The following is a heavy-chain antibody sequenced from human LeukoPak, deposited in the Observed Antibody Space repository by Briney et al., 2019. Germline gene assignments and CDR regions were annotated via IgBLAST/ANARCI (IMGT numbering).Heavy chain of an antibody. CDR1: GGSISSSSYY. J-gene: IGHJ4*02. CDR2: IYYSGST. Sequence: SETLSLTCTVSGGSISSSSYYWGWIRQPPGKGLEWIGSIYYSGSTYYNPSLKSRVTISVDTSKNQFSLKLSSVTAADTAVYYCARLIRSSGYYFDYWGQGILVTVSS. V-gene: IGHV4-39*01. CDR3: ARLIRSSGYYFDY. D-gene: IGHD3-10*01.